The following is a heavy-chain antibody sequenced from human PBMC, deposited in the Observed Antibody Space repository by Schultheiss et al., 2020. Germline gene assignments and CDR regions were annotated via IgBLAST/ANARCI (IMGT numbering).Heavy chain of an antibody. V-gene: IGHV3-33*01. CDR1: GFTFSSYG. Sequence: GESLKISCAASGFTFSSYGMHWVRQAPGKGLEWVAVIWYDGSNKYYADSVKGRFTISRDNAKNSLYLQMNSLRAEDTAVYYCARDRGATIYFSPRRGYYGMDVWGQGTTVTVSS. J-gene: IGHJ6*02. CDR2: IWYDGSNK. D-gene: IGHD5-12*01. CDR3: ARDRGATIYFSPRRGYYGMDV.